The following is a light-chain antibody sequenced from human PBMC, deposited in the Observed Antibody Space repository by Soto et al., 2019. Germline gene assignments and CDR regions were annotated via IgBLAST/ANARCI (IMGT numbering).Light chain of an antibody. CDR3: QSYDSSLSGSV. J-gene: IGLJ2*01. CDR1: SSNIGAGYD. V-gene: IGLV1-40*01. CDR2: GNS. Sequence: QAVVTQPPSVSGAPGLRVTISCTGSSSNIGAGYDVHWYQQLPGTAPKLLIYGNSNRPSGVPDRFSGSKSGTSASLAITGLQAEDEADYYCQSYDSSLSGSVFGGGTKVTVL.